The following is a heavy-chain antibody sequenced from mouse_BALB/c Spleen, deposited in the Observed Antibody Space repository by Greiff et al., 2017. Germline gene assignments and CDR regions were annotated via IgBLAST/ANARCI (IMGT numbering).Heavy chain of an antibody. CDR3: ARSGRYLYYYAMDY. Sequence: VQLQQSGAELMKPGASVKISCKATGYTFSSYWIEWVKQRPGHGLEWIGEILPGSGSTNYNEKFKGKATFTADTSSNTAYMQLSSLTSEDSAVYYCARSGRYLYYYAMDYWGQGTSVTVSS. V-gene: IGHV1-9*01. CDR1: GYTFSSYW. J-gene: IGHJ4*01. CDR2: ILPGSGST. D-gene: IGHD2-14*01.